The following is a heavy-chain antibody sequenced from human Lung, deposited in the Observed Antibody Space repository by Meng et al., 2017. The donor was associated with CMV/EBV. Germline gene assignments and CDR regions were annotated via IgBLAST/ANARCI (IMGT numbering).Heavy chain of an antibody. CDR1: GGFIRRGGFY. CDR2: IYYSGST. Sequence: VSGGFIRRGGFYWTWLRQHPGKGLEWIGNIYYSGSTHYNPSLKSRLTISLDTSKNQFSLKLSSVTAADTAVYYCATGLYGSGSYWGYWGQGTLVTVSS. J-gene: IGHJ1*01. CDR3: ATGLYGSGSYWGY. D-gene: IGHD3-10*01. V-gene: IGHV4-31*02.